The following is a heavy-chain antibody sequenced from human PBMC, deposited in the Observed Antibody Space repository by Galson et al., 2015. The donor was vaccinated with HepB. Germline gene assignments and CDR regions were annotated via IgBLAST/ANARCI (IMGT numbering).Heavy chain of an antibody. D-gene: IGHD6-25*01. Sequence: SETLSLTCAVYGGSLSGYYWSWIRQPPGKGLEWIGEINHSGSTNYNPSLKSRVTISVDSSENQFSLTLSSVTAADTAVYYCARGPGGAGYFLRRFGMDVWGQGATVAVAS. CDR3: ARGPGGAGYFLRRFGMDV. CDR1: GGSLSGYY. J-gene: IGHJ6*02. CDR2: INHSGST. V-gene: IGHV4-34*01.